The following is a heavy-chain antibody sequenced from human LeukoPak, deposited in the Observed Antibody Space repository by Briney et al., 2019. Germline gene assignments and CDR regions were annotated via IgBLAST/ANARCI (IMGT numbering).Heavy chain of an antibody. CDR2: IRSKAYGGTT. D-gene: IGHD6-19*01. CDR3: TRDHWAVADLYYFDY. Sequence: GRSLRLSCTASGFTFDDYAMSWVRQAPGKGLEWVGFIRSKAYGGTTEYAASVKGRFTISRDDSKSIAYLQMNSLKTEDTAVYYCTRDHWAVADLYYFDYWGQGTLVTVSS. V-gene: IGHV3-49*04. J-gene: IGHJ4*02. CDR1: GFTFDDYA.